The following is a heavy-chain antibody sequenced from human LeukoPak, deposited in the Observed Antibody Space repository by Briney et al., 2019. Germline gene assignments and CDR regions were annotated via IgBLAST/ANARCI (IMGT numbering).Heavy chain of an antibody. V-gene: IGHV3-43*01. CDR1: GFTFDDYT. CDR2: ISWDGGST. D-gene: IGHD3-10*01. Sequence: PGGSLRLSCAASGFTFDDYTMHWVRQAPGKGLEWVSLISWDGGSTYYADSAKGRFTISRDNSKNSLYLQMNSLRTEDTALYYCAKDITRRGSDAFDIWGQGTMVTVSS. CDR3: AKDITRRGSDAFDI. J-gene: IGHJ3*02.